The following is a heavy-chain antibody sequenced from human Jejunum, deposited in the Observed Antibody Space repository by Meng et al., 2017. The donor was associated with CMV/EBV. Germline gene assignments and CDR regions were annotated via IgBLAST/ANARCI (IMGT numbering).Heavy chain of an antibody. CDR3: ARDIVDNEDGV. Sequence: AASGFTFVHYGMRWVRQAPGKGLEYVSAITWNGGSTDYADSVKGRFTISRDNAKNSLYLQMNSLRAEDTALYYCARDIVDNEDGVWGQGTTVTVSS. J-gene: IGHJ6*02. CDR2: ITWNGGST. CDR1: GFTFVHYG. V-gene: IGHV3-20*03. D-gene: IGHD5-12*01.